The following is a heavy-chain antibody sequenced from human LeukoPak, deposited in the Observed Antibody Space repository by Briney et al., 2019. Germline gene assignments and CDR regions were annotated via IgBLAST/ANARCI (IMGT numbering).Heavy chain of an antibody. CDR2: IRYDGSNK. J-gene: IGHJ4*02. CDR1: GFTFSSYA. D-gene: IGHD3-16*02. CDR3: AKEVLKEFSPTYYFDY. Sequence: GGSLRLSCAASGFTFSSYAMSWVRQAPGKGLEWVAFIRYDGSNKYYADSVKGRFTISRDNSKNTLYLQMNSLRAEDTAVYYCAKEVLKEFSPTYYFDYWGQGTLVTVSS. V-gene: IGHV3-30*02.